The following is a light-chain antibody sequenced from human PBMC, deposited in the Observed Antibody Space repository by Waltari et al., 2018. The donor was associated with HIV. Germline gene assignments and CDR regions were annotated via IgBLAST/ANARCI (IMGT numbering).Light chain of an antibody. CDR2: VNN. J-gene: IGLJ1*01. CDR3: QSHDNKIFYV. Sequence: NFILTQPHSVSESPGKTVTISCTRSSGNIASSYVQWYQQRPGSSPTTVIYVNNQRPSGVPDRFSGSIDSSSNSASLTISGLRTEDEADYYCQSHDNKIFYVFGGGTYVTVL. V-gene: IGLV6-57*01. CDR1: SGNIASSY.